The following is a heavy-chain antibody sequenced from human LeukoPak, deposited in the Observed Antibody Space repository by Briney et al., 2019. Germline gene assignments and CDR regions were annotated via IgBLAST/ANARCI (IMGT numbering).Heavy chain of an antibody. CDR2: IDPSDSYT. V-gene: IGHV5-10-1*01. Sequence: GESLRISCKGSGYSFATYWISWVRQMPGKGLEWMGRIDPSDSYTDYSPSFQGHVTISGDKSISTAYLHWTSLKAPDTALYYCARLSKGDYYGSGRYLDYWGQGALVTVSS. D-gene: IGHD3-10*01. CDR1: GYSFATYW. CDR3: ARLSKGDYYGSGRYLDY. J-gene: IGHJ4*02.